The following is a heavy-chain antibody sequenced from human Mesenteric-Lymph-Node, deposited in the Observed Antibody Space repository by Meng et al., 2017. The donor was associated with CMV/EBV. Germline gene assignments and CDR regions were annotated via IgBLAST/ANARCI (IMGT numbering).Heavy chain of an antibody. D-gene: IGHD3-3*01. J-gene: IGHJ4*02. Sequence: ESLKISCAASGFTFSSYWMHWVRQAPGKGLVWVSRINSDGSSTSYADSVKGRFTISRDNAKNTLYLQMNSLRAEDTAVYYCARNDFWSGYYTEFDYWGQGTLVTVSS. CDR2: INSDGSST. CDR3: ARNDFWSGYYTEFDY. CDR1: GFTFSSYW. V-gene: IGHV3-74*01.